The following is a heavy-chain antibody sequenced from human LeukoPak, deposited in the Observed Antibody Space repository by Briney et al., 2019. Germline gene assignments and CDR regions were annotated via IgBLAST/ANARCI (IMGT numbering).Heavy chain of an antibody. CDR3: ARGRVYDFWSALPENWFDP. V-gene: IGHV3-11*01. J-gene: IGHJ5*02. Sequence: GGSLRLSCAASGFAFSDYYMSWIRQAPGKGLEWVSYISSSGSTIYYADSVKGRFTISRDNAKNSLYLQMNSLRAEDTAVYYCARGRVYDFWSALPENWFDPWGQGTLVTVSS. CDR1: GFAFSDYY. CDR2: ISSSGSTI. D-gene: IGHD3-3*01.